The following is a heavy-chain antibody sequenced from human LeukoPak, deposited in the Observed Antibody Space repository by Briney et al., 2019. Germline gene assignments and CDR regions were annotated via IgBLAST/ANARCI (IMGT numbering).Heavy chain of an antibody. V-gene: IGHV5-51*01. CDR2: IYPGDSDT. Sequence: GASLHISCKCSGSLFTSYWIGWVRELPGKRQEWMGIIYPGDSDTRYSPSFQGQATISANKSISTAYLQWSSLKASDTAMYYCARQMGATTTFDIWGQGTMVTVSS. CDR3: ARQMGATTTFDI. J-gene: IGHJ3*02. D-gene: IGHD1-26*01. CDR1: GSLFTSYW.